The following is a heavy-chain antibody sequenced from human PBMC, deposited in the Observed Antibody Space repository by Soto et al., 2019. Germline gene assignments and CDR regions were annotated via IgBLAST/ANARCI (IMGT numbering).Heavy chain of an antibody. J-gene: IGHJ4*02. V-gene: IGHV3-23*01. CDR3: AKESSSWYFDY. Sequence: GGSLRLSCAASGFTFSSYAMSWVRQAPGKGLEWVAAISGSGGNTYYADSVKGRFTISRDNSKNTLHLQMNRLTDEKNVVYSWAKESSSWYFDYWGQGTLGTVSS. D-gene: IGHD6-13*01. CDR2: ISGSGGNT. CDR1: GFTFSSYA.